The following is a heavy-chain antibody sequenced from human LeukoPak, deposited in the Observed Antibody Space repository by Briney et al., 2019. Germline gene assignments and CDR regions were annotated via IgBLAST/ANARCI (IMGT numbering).Heavy chain of an antibody. V-gene: IGHV4-39*07. Sequence: SETLSLTCTVSGRSISSSSYYWGWIRQPPGKGLEWIGSIYYSGNTYYNPSLKSRVTISVDTSKNQFSLKLSSVTAADTAVYYCARGGYSSSWSTQFDYWGQGTLVTVSS. CDR2: IYYSGNT. CDR3: ARGGYSSSWSTQFDY. J-gene: IGHJ4*02. D-gene: IGHD6-13*01. CDR1: GRSISSSSYY.